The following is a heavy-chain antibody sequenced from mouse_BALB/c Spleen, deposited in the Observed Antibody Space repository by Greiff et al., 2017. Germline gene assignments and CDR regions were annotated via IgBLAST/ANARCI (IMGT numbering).Heavy chain of an antibody. D-gene: IGHD1-1*01. CDR2: ISDGGSYT. V-gene: IGHV5-4*02. CDR1: GYTFSDYY. J-gene: IGHJ4*01. CDR3: ARDYYGRGDCFAMDY. Sequence: EVQRVESGGGLVKPGASLKISCEASGYTFSDYYMHWVRQTPEKRLEWVATISDGGSYTYYPDSVKGRFTNSRDNAKDNPYLQISSLKSEDTTMYYCARDYYGRGDCFAMDYWGQGTTVTVSS.